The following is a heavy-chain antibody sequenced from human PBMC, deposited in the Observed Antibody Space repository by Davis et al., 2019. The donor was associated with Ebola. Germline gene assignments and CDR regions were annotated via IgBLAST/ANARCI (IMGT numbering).Heavy chain of an antibody. V-gene: IGHV3-11*01. Sequence: GESLKISCAASGFSFRSFAMSWIRQAPGKGLEWVSYISSSGSTIYYADSVKGRFTISRDNAKNSLYLQMNSLRAEDTAVYYCAGGKGAVAGRYYYYGMDVWGKGTTVTVSS. D-gene: IGHD6-19*01. CDR2: ISSSGSTI. J-gene: IGHJ6*04. CDR1: GFSFRSFA. CDR3: AGGKGAVAGRYYYYGMDV.